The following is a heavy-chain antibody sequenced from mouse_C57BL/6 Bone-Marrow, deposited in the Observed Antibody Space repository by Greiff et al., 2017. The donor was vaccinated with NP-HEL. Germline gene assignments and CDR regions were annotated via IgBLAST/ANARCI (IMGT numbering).Heavy chain of an antibody. D-gene: IGHD1-1*01. J-gene: IGHJ2*01. V-gene: IGHV1-64*01. CDR3: ARSRSGSSYDDY. CDR1: GYTFTRYW. CDR2: IHPNSGST. Sequence: QVQLQQPGAELVKPGASVTLSCKASGYTFTRYWMHWVKQRPGQGLVWIGMIHPNSGSTNYNEKFKSKATLTVDKSSSTAYMQLSSLTSEDSSVYYCARSRSGSSYDDYWGQGTTLTVSS.